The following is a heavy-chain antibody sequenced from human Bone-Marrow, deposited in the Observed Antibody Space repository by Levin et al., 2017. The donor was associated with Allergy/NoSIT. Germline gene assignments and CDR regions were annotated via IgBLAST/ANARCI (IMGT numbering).Heavy chain of an antibody. V-gene: IGHV4-4*02. Sequence: SETLSLTCAVSGGSISSSNWWSWVRQPPGKGLEWIGEIYHSGSTNYNPSLKSRVTISVDKSKNQFSLKLSSVTAADTAVYYCARDSAPPRYCSGGSCYWYFDLWGRGTLVTVSS. CDR1: GGSISSSNW. D-gene: IGHD2-15*01. CDR2: IYHSGST. J-gene: IGHJ2*01. CDR3: ARDSAPPRYCSGGSCYWYFDL.